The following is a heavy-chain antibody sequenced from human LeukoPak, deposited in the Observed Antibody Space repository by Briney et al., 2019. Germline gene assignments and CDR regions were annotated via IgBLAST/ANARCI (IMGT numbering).Heavy chain of an antibody. CDR2: ISYDGSNK. Sequence: GGSLRLSCAASGFTFSSYSMNWVRQAPGKGLEWVAVISYDGSNKYYADSVKGRFTISRDNSKNTLYLQMNSLRAEDTAVYYCAKTPHPTGYPYYFDYWGQGTLVTVSS. CDR1: GFTFSSYS. CDR3: AKTPHPTGYPYYFDY. D-gene: IGHD3-9*01. J-gene: IGHJ4*02. V-gene: IGHV3-30*18.